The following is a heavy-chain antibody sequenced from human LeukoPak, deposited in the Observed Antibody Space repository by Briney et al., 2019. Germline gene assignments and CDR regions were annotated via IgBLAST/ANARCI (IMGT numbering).Heavy chain of an antibody. D-gene: IGHD3-3*01. Sequence: ASVKVSCKASGYTFTSYDINWVRQATGQGLEWMGWMNPNSGNTGYAQKFQGRVTMTRNTSISTAYMELSSLRSEDTAVYYCARSSLARLRSENNYFDYWGQGTLVTVSS. CDR3: ARSSLARLRSENNYFDY. J-gene: IGHJ4*02. CDR1: GYTFTSYD. V-gene: IGHV1-8*01. CDR2: MNPNSGNT.